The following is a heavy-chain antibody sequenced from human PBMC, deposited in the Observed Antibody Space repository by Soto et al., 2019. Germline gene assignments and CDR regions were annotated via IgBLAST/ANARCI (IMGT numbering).Heavy chain of an antibody. Sequence: PGGSLSLSCAASGFTFSSYAMSWVRQAPGKGLEWVSAISGSGGSTYYADSVKGRFTISRDNSKNTLYLQMNSLRAEDTAVYYCAKDYYDFWSGYYYFDYWGQGTLVTVSS. CDR1: GFTFSSYA. V-gene: IGHV3-23*01. CDR3: AKDYYDFWSGYYYFDY. CDR2: ISGSGGST. J-gene: IGHJ4*02. D-gene: IGHD3-3*01.